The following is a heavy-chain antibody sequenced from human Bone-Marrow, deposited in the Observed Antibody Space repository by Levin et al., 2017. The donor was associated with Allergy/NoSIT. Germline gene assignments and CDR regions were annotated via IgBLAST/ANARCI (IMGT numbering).Heavy chain of an antibody. CDR3: ARGGSGYASDT. V-gene: IGHV3-74*01. CDR1: GFTFSSYW. CDR2: INADGSDT. J-gene: IGHJ5*02. Sequence: PGGSLRLSCAASGFTFSSYWMHWVRQTPGKGLVWVSRINADGSDTVYADSVKGRFTISRDNAENTVVLEMKSLRAEDTAVYYCARGGSGYASDTWGQGILVTVSS. D-gene: IGHD2-8*01.